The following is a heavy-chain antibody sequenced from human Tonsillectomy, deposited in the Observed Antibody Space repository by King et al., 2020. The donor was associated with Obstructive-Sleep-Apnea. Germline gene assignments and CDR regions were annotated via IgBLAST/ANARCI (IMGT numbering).Heavy chain of an antibody. V-gene: IGHV3-66*01. D-gene: IGHD6-19*01. J-gene: IGHJ4*02. CDR3: ARDVAVAARGY. Sequence: EVQLVESGGGLVQPGGSLRLSCAVSGFTFSSNYMSWVRQAPGKGLEWVSVSYSGGRTYYADSVKGRFTISRDNSKNTLYLQMNSLRAEETAVYYCARDVAVAARGYWGQGTLVTVSS. CDR1: GFTFSSNY. CDR2: SYSGGRT.